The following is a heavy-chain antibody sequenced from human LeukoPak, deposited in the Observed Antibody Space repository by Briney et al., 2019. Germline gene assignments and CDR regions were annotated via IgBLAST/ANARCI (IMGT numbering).Heavy chain of an antibody. CDR3: ARVRRFYDYYMDV. CDR2: IYHSGST. Sequence: PSETLSLTCAVSGGSISSSNWWSWVRQPPGKGLEWIGEIYHSGSTNYNPSLKSRVTISVDKSKNQFSLKLSSVTAADTAVYYCARVRRFYDYYMDVWGKGTTVTVSS. J-gene: IGHJ6*03. CDR1: GGSISSSNW. V-gene: IGHV4-4*02.